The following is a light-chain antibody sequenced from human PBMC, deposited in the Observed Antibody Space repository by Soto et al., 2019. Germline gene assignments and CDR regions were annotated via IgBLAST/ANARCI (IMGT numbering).Light chain of an antibody. Sequence: DIQMTQSPSSLSASVGDRVTITCRASQGVSAYLLWYQQRQGTAPRLHIYAASNLVSGVPSRFSGSGSGTTFTLTISSLQPEDFATYDCQQSYKTPHTVGQGTKLETK. CDR1: QGVSAY. V-gene: IGKV1-39*01. J-gene: IGKJ2*01. CDR2: AAS. CDR3: QQSYKTPHT.